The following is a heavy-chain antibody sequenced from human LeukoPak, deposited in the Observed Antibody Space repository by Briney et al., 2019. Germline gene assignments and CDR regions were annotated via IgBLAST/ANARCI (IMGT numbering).Heavy chain of an antibody. D-gene: IGHD2-2*01. Sequence: ASVKVSCKASGYTFTGYYMHWVQQAPGQGLEWMGWFNPNSGDTSFAQKFQGRVTTTRDTSISTAYMELSRLRSDDTAVYYCAAVVGTGDYWGQGTLVTVSS. J-gene: IGHJ4*02. CDR1: GYTFTGYY. V-gene: IGHV1-2*02. CDR2: FNPNSGDT. CDR3: AAVVGTGDY.